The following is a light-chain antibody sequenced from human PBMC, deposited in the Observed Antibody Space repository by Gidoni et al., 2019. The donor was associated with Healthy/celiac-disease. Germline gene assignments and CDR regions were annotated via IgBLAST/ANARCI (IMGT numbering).Light chain of an antibody. Sequence: EIVMTQSPATLSLSPGERVTLSCRASQNINSDLAWYQQKPGQAPRLLIYGASTRATGIPARYSGSGAGTDFTLTIGRLQSEDFAVYYCQQYNSWPPITFGQGTRLEIK. V-gene: IGKV3-15*01. CDR3: QQYNSWPPIT. CDR2: GAS. CDR1: QNINSD. J-gene: IGKJ5*01.